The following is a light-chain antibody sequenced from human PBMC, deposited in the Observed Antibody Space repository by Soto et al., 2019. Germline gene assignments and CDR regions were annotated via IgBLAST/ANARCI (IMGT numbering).Light chain of an antibody. CDR2: AAS. J-gene: IGKJ1*01. Sequence: DIQMTQSPSSLSASVGDRVTITCRASQTISSYLNWDQQKPGKAPKLLIYAASTLQSGVPSRFSGRGSGTEFTLTISCLQPEDVVTYDCQQSYSTPRTCGQWTKVEIK. CDR3: QQSYSTPRT. V-gene: IGKV1-39*01. CDR1: QTISSY.